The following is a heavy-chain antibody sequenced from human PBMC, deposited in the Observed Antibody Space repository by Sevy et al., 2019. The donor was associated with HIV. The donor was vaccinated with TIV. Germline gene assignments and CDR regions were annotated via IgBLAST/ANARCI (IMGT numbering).Heavy chain of an antibody. CDR1: GGSISSGGYY. J-gene: IGHJ4*02. V-gene: IGHV4-31*03. CDR3: ASASITMIRCGPGEVCYFDY. D-gene: IGHD3-22*01. Sequence: SETLSLTCTVSGGSISSGGYYWSWIRQHPGKGLEWIGYIYYSGSTYYNPSLKSRVTISVDTSKNQFSLKLSSVTAADTAVYYGASASITMIRCGPGEVCYFDYWGQGTLVTVSS. CDR2: IYYSGST.